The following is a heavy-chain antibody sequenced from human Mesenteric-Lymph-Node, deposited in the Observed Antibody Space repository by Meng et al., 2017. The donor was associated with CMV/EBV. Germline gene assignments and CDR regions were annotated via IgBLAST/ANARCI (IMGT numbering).Heavy chain of an antibody. V-gene: IGHV1-18*01. CDR3: ARGEALAGSGYGTIDY. CDR2: TSTYNGNT. Sequence: ASVKVSCKASGYTFDSHGISWVRQAPGQGLEWMGWTSTYNGNTDYAQSLQGRVTMTADTSTSTAYMELRSLRSDDTAVYYCARGEALAGSGYGTIDYWGQGTLVTVSS. CDR1: GYTFDSHG. D-gene: IGHD5-12*01. J-gene: IGHJ4*02.